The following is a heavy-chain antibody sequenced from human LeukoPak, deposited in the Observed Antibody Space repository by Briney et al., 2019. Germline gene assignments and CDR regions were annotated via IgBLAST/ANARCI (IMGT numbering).Heavy chain of an antibody. D-gene: IGHD6-19*01. V-gene: IGHV3-23*01. CDR2: ISGSGGST. J-gene: IGHJ4*02. CDR1: GFTFSSYV. CDR3: AKVWSGGWYDN. Sequence: GGSLRLSCAASGFTFSSYVMSWVRQAPGKGLEWVSAISGSGGSTYYADSVKGRFTISRDNSKNTLCLQMNSLRAEDTAVYYCAKVWSGGWYDNWGQGTLVTVSS.